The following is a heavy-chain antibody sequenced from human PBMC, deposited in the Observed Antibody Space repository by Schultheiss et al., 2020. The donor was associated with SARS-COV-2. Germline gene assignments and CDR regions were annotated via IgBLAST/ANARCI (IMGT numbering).Heavy chain of an antibody. D-gene: IGHD3-22*01. CDR3: ARDQGGYPWYFDY. CDR2: IGTAGDT. V-gene: IGHV3-23*01. J-gene: IGHJ4*02. CDR1: GFTFSSYA. Sequence: GGSLRLSCAASGFTFSSYAMSWVRQAPGKGLEWVSAIGTAGDTYYPGSVKGRFTISRDNSKNTLYLQMNSLRAEDTAVYYCARDQGGYPWYFDYWGQGTLVTVSS.